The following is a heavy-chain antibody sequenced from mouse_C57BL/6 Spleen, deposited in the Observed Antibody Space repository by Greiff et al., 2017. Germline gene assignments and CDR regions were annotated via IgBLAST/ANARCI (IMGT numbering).Heavy chain of an antibody. V-gene: IGHV5-17*01. Sequence: EVKLVESGGGLVKPGGSLKLSCAASGFTFSDYGMHWVRQAPEKGLEWVAYISSGSSTIYYADTVKGRFTISRDNAKNSLFLQMTSLRSEDTAMYYCASRVDGYYDYAMDYWGQGTSVTVSS. CDR3: ASRVDGYYDYAMDY. J-gene: IGHJ4*01. D-gene: IGHD2-3*01. CDR1: GFTFSDYG. CDR2: ISSGSSTI.